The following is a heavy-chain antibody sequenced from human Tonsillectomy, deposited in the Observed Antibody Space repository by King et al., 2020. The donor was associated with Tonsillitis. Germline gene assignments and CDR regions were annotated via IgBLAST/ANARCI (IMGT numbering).Heavy chain of an antibody. CDR3: AKNMNHYVSSGSPFQH. J-gene: IGHJ1*01. D-gene: IGHD3-22*01. CDR1: GFTFRSYG. V-gene: IGHV3-30*18. Sequence: VQLVESGGGVVQPGRSLRLSCAASGFTFRSYGMHWVRQAPGKGLEWVAVISYDGSNKCYADSVKGRFTISRDNSQNTVHLQMNSLRAEDTAVYYCAKNMNHYVSSGSPFQHWGQRTLVTVSS. CDR2: ISYDGSNK.